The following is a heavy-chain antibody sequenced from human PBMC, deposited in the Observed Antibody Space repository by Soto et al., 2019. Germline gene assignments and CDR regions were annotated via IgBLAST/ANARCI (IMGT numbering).Heavy chain of an antibody. CDR2: INHSGST. CDR3: ARGHRSGWYVGYYYGMDV. D-gene: IGHD6-19*01. CDR1: GGSFSGYY. Sequence: SETLSLTCAVYGGSFSGYYWSWIRQPPGKGLEWIGEINHSGSTSYNPSLKSRVTISVDTSKNQFSLKLSSVTAADTAVYYCARGHRSGWYVGYYYGMDVWGQGTTVTVSS. J-gene: IGHJ6*02. V-gene: IGHV4-34*01.